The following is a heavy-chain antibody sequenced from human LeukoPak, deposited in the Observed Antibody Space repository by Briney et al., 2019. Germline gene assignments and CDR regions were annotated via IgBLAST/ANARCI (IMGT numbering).Heavy chain of an antibody. CDR2: ISSSGSTI. J-gene: IGHJ4*02. V-gene: IGHV3-48*04. CDR3: TRSQGSWPDYFDY. D-gene: IGHD6-13*01. Sequence: GGSLRLSCAASGFTFSSYGMSWVRQAPGKGLEWVSYISSSGSTIYYADSVKGRFTISRDNAENSLYLQMNSLRAEDTAVYYCTRSQGSWPDYFDYWGQGTLVTVSS. CDR1: GFTFSSYG.